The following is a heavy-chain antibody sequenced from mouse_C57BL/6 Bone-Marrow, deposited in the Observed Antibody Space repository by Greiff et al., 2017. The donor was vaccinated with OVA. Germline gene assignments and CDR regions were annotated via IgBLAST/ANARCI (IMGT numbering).Heavy chain of an antibody. J-gene: IGHJ2*01. D-gene: IGHD2-4*01. Sequence: VQLQQSGAELAKPGASVKLSCKASGYTFTSYWMHWVKQRPGQGLEWIGYINPSSGYTKYNQKFKYKATLTADKSSSTAYMQLSSLTYEDSAVYYCALYDYEGYFDYWGQGTTLTVSS. CDR1: GYTFTSYW. V-gene: IGHV1-7*01. CDR3: ALYDYEGYFDY. CDR2: INPSSGYT.